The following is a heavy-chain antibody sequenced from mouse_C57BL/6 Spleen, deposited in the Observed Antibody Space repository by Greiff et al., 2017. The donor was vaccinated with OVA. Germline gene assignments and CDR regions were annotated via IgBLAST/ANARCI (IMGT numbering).Heavy chain of an antibody. CDR2: INPNNGGT. D-gene: IGHD1-1*01. CDR1: GYTFTDYN. J-gene: IGHJ3*01. V-gene: IGHV1-18*01. CDR3: ARANSSYYYGSSPWFAY. Sequence: VQLQQSGPELVKPGASVKIPCKASGYTFTDYNMDWVKQSHGKSLEWIGDINPNNGGTIYNQKFKGKATLTVDKSSSTAYMELRSLTSEDTAVYYCARANSSYYYGSSPWFAYWGQGTLVTVSA.